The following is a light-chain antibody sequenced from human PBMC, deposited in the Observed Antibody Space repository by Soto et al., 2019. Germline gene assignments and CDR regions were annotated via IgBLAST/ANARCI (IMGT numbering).Light chain of an antibody. V-gene: IGKV3-15*01. CDR3: QQYNDWPLA. J-gene: IGKJ4*01. CDR1: QSVSIN. Sequence: EILMTQSPATLSVSPGEGATLSCRASQSVSINLAWYHQKPGQAPRLLIYGASTRAPGIPARFSGSGSGTEFTLTISSLQSEDFAVYYCQQYNDWPLAFGGGTMVEIK. CDR2: GAS.